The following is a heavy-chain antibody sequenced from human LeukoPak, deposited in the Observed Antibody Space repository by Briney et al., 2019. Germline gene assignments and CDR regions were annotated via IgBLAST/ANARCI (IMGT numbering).Heavy chain of an antibody. CDR3: ARDMKYSSGRPDH. CDR2: HSSYKDKI. D-gene: IGHD6-19*01. Sequence: ASVKVSCKASGYTFSSYGLSWVRQAPGQGLEWMGWHSSYKDKINYAQKFHDRVTMTTDTSTSTAYMELGSLTSADTAVYYCARDMKYSSGRPDHWGQGTLVTVSS. V-gene: IGHV1-18*04. CDR1: GYTFSSYG. J-gene: IGHJ4*02.